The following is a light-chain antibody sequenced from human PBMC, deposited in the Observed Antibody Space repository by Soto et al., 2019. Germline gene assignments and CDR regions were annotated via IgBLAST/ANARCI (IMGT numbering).Light chain of an antibody. CDR2: GAS. Sequence: EIVMTQSPATLSVSPGERATLSCRASQSVSSNLAWYQQKRGQAPRLLIYGASTRATGIPARFSGSGSGTEFTLTISSLQSEDFAVYYCQQYNSWPLTFGGGTKV. CDR3: QQYNSWPLT. V-gene: IGKV3-15*01. J-gene: IGKJ4*01. CDR1: QSVSSN.